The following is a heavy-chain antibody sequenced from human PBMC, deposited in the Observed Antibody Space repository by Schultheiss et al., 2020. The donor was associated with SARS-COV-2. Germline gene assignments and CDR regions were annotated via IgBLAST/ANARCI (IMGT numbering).Heavy chain of an antibody. V-gene: IGHV3-23*01. Sequence: GGSLRLSCAASGFTFSSYEMSWVRQAPGKGLEWVSAISGSGSSTFYADSVKGRFTISRDNSENTLYLQMNSLRAEDTAVYYCAKDVNSSGSRVYMDVWGLGTTVTVSS. CDR2: ISGSGSST. CDR1: GFTFSSYE. J-gene: IGHJ6*02. CDR3: AKDVNSSGSRVYMDV. D-gene: IGHD3-10*01.